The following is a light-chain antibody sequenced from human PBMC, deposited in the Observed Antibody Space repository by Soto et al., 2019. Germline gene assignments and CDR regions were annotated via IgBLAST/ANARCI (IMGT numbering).Light chain of an antibody. CDR2: AAS. J-gene: IGKJ3*01. CDR3: HQYYSYPFT. V-gene: IGKV1-8*01. Sequence: AIRMTQSPSSFSASTGERVTITCRASQGISSYLAWYQQKPGKAPKLLIYAASTLQSGVPSRFSGSGSGTDFTLTISCLQSEDFATYYCHQYYSYPFTFGPGTKVDIK. CDR1: QGISSY.